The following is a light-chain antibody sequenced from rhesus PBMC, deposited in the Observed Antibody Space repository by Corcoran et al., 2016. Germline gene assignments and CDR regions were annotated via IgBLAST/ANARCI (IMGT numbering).Light chain of an antibody. CDR3: QQDFSWPPT. CDR1: QTVSRS. Sequence: ETVMTQSPATLSLSPGERATLSCRASQTVSRSLVWYLQKPGPAPKLPIYGASNKAPGIPDRFSGRGSETEVTLTISSLEPEDGGLYYCQQDFSWPPTFGQGTKVEIK. CDR2: GAS. J-gene: IGKJ1*01. V-gene: IGKV3-42*01.